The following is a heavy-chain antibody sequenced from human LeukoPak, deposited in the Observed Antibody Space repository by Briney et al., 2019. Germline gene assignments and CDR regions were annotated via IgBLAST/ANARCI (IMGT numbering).Heavy chain of an antibody. CDR1: GFTFTNYA. J-gene: IGHJ3*02. CDR3: AREFGLHYGWGSYAALDI. D-gene: IGHD3-10*01. Sequence: GGSLRLSCATSGFTFTNYAMSWVRQAPGKGLEWVSVIYSGGSTYYADSVKGRFTISRDNSKNTLYLQMNSLRAEDTAVYYCAREFGLHYGWGSYAALDIGGQGTMVTVS. CDR2: IYSGGST. V-gene: IGHV3-53*01.